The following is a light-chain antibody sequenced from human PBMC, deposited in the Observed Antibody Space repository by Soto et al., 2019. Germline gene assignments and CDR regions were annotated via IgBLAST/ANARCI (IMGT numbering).Light chain of an antibody. V-gene: IGKV3-15*01. CDR1: QSVSSN. CDR3: QQYERGFT. CDR2: GAS. Sequence: EIVMTQSPATLSVSPGERATLSCRASQSVSSNLAWYQQKPGQAPRLLIYGASTRATGIPARFSGSGSGTEFTLTISSLQSEDFAVYYCQQYERGFTFGPGTKVDIK. J-gene: IGKJ3*01.